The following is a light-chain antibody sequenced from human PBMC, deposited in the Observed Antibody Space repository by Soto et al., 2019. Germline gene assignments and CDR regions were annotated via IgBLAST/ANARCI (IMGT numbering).Light chain of an antibody. Sequence: DIQMTQSPSSLSASVGDRVTITCRASQGISRCLAWYQQKPGKAPKLLIYDASTLQSGVPSRFSGSGSGTDFLLPIRSLQPDDFATIYFQKKTSYFAPFGKGPDV. V-gene: IGKV1-5*01. CDR2: DAS. J-gene: IGKJ1*01. CDR1: QGISRC. CDR3: QKKTSYFAP.